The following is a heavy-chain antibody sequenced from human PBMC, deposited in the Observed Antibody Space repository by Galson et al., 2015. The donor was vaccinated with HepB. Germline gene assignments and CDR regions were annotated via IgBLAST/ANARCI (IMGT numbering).Heavy chain of an antibody. J-gene: IGHJ4*02. CDR2: ISSNGGST. D-gene: IGHD3-3*01. CDR3: VKGSPHPPYYDFWSGYQENFDY. Sequence: SLRLSCAASGLTFSSYAMHWVRQAPGKGLEYVSAISSNGGSTYYADSVKGRFTISRDNSKNTLYLQMSSLRAEDTAVYYCVKGSPHPPYYDFWSGYQENFDYWGQGTLVTVSS. CDR1: GLTFSSYA. V-gene: IGHV3-64D*06.